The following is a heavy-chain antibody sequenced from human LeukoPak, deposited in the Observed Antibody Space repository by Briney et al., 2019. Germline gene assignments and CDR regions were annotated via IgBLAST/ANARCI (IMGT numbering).Heavy chain of an antibody. D-gene: IGHD2-15*01. CDR3: ARGGRYCSGGSCLGWFDP. V-gene: IGHV3-7*05. J-gene: IGHJ5*02. CDR2: IKQDGSEK. CDR1: GFTFSSYL. Sequence: GGSLRLSRAASGFTFSSYLMSWVRQAPGKGLDWVANIKQDGSEKYYVDSVKGRFTISRDNAKNSLYLQMNSLRAEDTAVYYCARGGRYCSGGSCLGWFDPWGQGTLVTVSS.